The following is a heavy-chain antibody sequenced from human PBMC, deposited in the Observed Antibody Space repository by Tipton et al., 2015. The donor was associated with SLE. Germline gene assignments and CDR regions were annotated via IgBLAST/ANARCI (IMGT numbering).Heavy chain of an antibody. J-gene: IGHJ4*02. CDR3: AKDKPDFVATGYYFDY. D-gene: IGHD5-12*01. V-gene: IGHV3-30*02. Sequence: SLRLSCAASGFTFSSYGMHWVRQAPGKGLEWVAFIRYDGSNKYYADSVKGRFTISRDNSKNTLYLQMNSLGAEDTAVYYCAKDKPDFVATGYYFDYWGQGTLVTVSS. CDR1: GFTFSSYG. CDR2: IRYDGSNK.